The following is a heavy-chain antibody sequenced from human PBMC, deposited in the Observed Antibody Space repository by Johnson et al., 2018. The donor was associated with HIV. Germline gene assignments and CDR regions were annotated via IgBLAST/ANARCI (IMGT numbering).Heavy chain of an antibody. CDR3: ERGKVGVDSGYQGRDAFDI. J-gene: IGHJ3*02. D-gene: IGHD3-22*01. CDR2: IRYDGSNK. V-gene: IGHV3-30*02. CDR1: GFTFSSYG. Sequence: VQVVESGGGVVQPGGSLRLSCAASGFTFSSYGMHWVRQAPGKGLEWVAFIRYDGSNKYYADSVRGRFTVSRDNSKNTLSVQMNNPKPRETVLYYCERGKVGVDSGYQGRDAFDIWGQGTMVTVSS.